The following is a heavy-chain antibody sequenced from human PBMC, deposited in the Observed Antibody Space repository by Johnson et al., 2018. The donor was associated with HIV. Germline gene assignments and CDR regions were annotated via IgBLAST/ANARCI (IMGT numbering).Heavy chain of an antibody. J-gene: IGHJ3*02. CDR3: ATGHSSGWYRDAFDI. Sequence: QVQLVESGGGVVQPGGSLRLSCAASGFTFSNYGMHWVRQAPGKGLKWVAFIRYDGNNEYYAGSVKGRFTISRDNSKNTLYLQMNSLRDEDTAVYYCATGHSSGWYRDAFDIWGQGTMVTVSS. D-gene: IGHD6-19*01. CDR1: GFTFSNYG. V-gene: IGHV3-30*02. CDR2: IRYDGNNE.